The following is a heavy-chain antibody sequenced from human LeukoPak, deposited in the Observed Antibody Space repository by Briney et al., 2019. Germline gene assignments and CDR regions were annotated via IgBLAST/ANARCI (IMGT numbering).Heavy chain of an antibody. D-gene: IGHD6-13*01. V-gene: IGHV3-23*01. CDR2: ISGSGGST. J-gene: IGHJ4*02. CDR3: ARPRRHSNDYFDY. Sequence: GGSLRLSCAASGFTFSSYAMSWVRQAPGKGLEWVSAISGSGGSTYYADSVKGRFTISRDNSKNTLYLQMNSLRADDTAVYYCARPRRHSNDYFDYWGQGTLVTVSS. CDR1: GFTFSSYA.